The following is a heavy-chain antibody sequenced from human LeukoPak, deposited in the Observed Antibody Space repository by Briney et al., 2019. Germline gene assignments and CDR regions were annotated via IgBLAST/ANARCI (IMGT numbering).Heavy chain of an antibody. CDR2: IYPGDSDA. V-gene: IGHV5-51*01. CDR3: ATPTLGTIGEYLFDY. Sequence: GESLNISCKGSGSIFTTYWIGWVRQLPGKGLEWMGIIYPGDSDARYSPSFQGRVTISADKSISTAYLQWSTLKASDTAVYYCATPTLGTIGEYLFDYWGQGTLVTVSS. D-gene: IGHD1-7*01. J-gene: IGHJ4*02. CDR1: GSIFTTYW.